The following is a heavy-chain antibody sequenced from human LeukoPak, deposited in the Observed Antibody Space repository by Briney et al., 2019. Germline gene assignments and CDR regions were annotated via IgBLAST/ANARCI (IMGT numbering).Heavy chain of an antibody. Sequence: PGGSLRLSCAASGFTFSSYAMHWVRQAPGKGLEYVSAISSNGGSTYYANSVKGRFTISRDNSKNTLYLQMGSLRAEDMAVYYCARGFGYSYGYFDYWGQGTLVTVSS. V-gene: IGHV3-64*01. CDR1: GFTFSSYA. D-gene: IGHD5-18*01. J-gene: IGHJ4*02. CDR2: ISSNGGST. CDR3: ARGFGYSYGYFDY.